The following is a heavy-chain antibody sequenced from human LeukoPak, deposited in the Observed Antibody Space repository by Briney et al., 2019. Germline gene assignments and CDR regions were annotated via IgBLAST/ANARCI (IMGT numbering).Heavy chain of an antibody. J-gene: IGHJ4*02. CDR1: GFTFSSYG. Sequence: HPGRSLRLSCAASGFTFSSYGMHWVRQAPGKGLEWVAVIWYDGSNKYYADSVKGRITISRDNSKNTPYLQMNSLRAEDTAVYYCAGQYKGIVGVSDWGQGTLVTVSS. CDR3: AGQYKGIVGVSD. V-gene: IGHV3-33*01. CDR2: IWYDGSNK. D-gene: IGHD1-26*01.